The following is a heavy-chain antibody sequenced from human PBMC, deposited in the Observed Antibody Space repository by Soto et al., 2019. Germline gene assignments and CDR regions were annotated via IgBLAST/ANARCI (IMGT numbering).Heavy chain of an antibody. CDR1: GGTFSSYA. V-gene: IGHV1-69*06. CDR2: IIPIFGTA. CDR3: ARGRILVATIGDYPPHYYYGMDV. J-gene: IGHJ6*02. D-gene: IGHD5-12*01. Sequence: SVKVSCKASGGTFSSYAISWVRQAPGQGLEWMGGIIPIFGTANYAQKFQGRVTITADKSTSTAYMGLSSLRSEDTAVYYCARGRILVATIGDYPPHYYYGMDVWGQGTTVTVSS.